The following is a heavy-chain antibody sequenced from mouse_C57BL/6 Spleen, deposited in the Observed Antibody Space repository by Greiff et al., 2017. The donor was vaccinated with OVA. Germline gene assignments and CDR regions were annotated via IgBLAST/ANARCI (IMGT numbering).Heavy chain of an antibody. CDR2: IDPSDSYT. D-gene: IGHD3-2*02. V-gene: IGHV1-59*01. CDR3: AMRQLRATLGAMDY. Sequence: VQLQQPGAELVRPGTSVKLSCKASGYTFTSYWMHWVKQRPGQGLEWIGVIDPSDSYTNYNQKFKGQATLPVDTSSSTAYMQLSSLTSADSAVDYCAMRQLRATLGAMDYWGQGTSVTVSS. CDR1: GYTFTSYW. J-gene: IGHJ4*01.